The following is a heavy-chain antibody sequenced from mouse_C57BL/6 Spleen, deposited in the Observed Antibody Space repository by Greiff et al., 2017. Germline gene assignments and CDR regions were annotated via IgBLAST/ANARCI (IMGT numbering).Heavy chain of an antibody. J-gene: IGHJ4*01. CDR3: ARGDDYEYAMDY. D-gene: IGHD2-4*01. Sequence: EVKLQESGGGLVQPGGSLSLSCAASGFTFTDYYMSWVRQPPGKALEWLGFIRNKANGYTTEYSASVKGRFTISRDNSQSILYLQMNALRAEDSATYYCARGDDYEYAMDYWGQGTSVTVSS. CDR1: GFTFTDYY. CDR2: IRNKANGYTT. V-gene: IGHV7-3*01.